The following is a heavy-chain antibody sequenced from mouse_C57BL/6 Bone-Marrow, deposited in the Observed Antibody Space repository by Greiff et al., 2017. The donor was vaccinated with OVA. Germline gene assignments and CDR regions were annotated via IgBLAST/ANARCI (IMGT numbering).Heavy chain of an antibody. CDR3: ASPLRRGFAY. CDR1: GYSITSGYY. J-gene: IGHJ3*01. Sequence: EVKLEESGPGLVKPSQSLSLTCSVTGYSITSGYYWNWIRQFPGNKLEWMGYISYDGSNNYNPSLKNRISITRDTSKNQFFLKLNSVTTEDTATYYCASPLRRGFAYWGQGTLVTVSA. CDR2: ISYDGSN. V-gene: IGHV3-6*01. D-gene: IGHD2-12*01.